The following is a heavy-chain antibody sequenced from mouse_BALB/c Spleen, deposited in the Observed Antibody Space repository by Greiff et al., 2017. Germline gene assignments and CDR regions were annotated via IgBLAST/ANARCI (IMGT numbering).Heavy chain of an antibody. CDR1: GFTFSSYA. V-gene: IGHV5-6-5*01. Sequence: EVMLVESGGGLVKPGGSLKLSCAASGFTFSSYAMSWVRQTPEKRLEWVASISSGGSTYYPDSVKGRFTISRDNARNILYLQMSSLRSEDTAMYYCARDGITTLYAMDYWGQGTSVTVSS. CDR3: ARDGITTLYAMDY. CDR2: ISSGGST. D-gene: IGHD2-4*01. J-gene: IGHJ4*01.